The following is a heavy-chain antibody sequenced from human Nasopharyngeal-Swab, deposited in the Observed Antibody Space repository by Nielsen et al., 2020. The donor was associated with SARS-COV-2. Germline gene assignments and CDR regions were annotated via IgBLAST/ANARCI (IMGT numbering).Heavy chain of an antibody. CDR2: IDWDDDK. D-gene: IGHD6-19*01. J-gene: IGHJ4*02. V-gene: IGHV2-70*01. CDR3: ARTAVAGDFDY. Sequence: WIRQPPGKALEWLALIDWDDDKCYSTSLKTRLTISKDTSKNQVVLTMTNMDPVDTATYYCARTAVAGDFDYWGQGTLVTVSS.